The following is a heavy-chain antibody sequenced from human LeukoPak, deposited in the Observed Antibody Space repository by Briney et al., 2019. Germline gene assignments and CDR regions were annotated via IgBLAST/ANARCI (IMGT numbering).Heavy chain of an antibody. V-gene: IGHV4-59*12. CDR3: SREQYTSGGSGWSGMDV. CDR1: GGSLSTYY. Sequence: PSETLSLTCSVSGGSLSTYYWTWTRQPPGKGLEWIGFIHQSGSTEYNPSLKSRVTMSLDTSRNQFSLKMSTVTAADTAVYYCSREQYTSGGSGWSGMDVWGQGTTVTVSS. D-gene: IGHD6-19*01. CDR2: IHQSGST. J-gene: IGHJ6*02.